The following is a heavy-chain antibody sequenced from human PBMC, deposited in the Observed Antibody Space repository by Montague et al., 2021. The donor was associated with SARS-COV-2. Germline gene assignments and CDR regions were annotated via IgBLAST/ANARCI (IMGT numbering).Heavy chain of an antibody. CDR1: GDSMSTNY. Sequence: SETLSLTCSVSGDSMSTNYWSWIRQPPGKGLEWIGHIYNSGTTIYNPSLKSRATIFIDVSKTQFSPRLSSVTATDTAVYYCARMFYDYVWETSRYRGNYFDSWGQGTLVTVSS. D-gene: IGHD3-16*02. CDR3: ARMFYDYVWETSRYRGNYFDS. J-gene: IGHJ4*02. CDR2: IYNSGTT. V-gene: IGHV4-59*01.